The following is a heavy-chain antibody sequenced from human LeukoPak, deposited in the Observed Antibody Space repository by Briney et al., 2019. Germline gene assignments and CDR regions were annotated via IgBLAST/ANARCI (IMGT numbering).Heavy chain of an antibody. CDR3: ARALWSGPVYYGMDV. D-gene: IGHD3-10*01. Sequence: SETLSLTCTVSGGSISSSSYYWGWIRQPPGKGLEWIGSIYYSGSTYYNPSLKSRVTISVDTSKNQFSLKLRSVTAADTAVYYCARALWSGPVYYGMDVWGQGTTVTVSS. CDR2: IYYSGST. CDR1: GGSISSSSYY. J-gene: IGHJ6*02. V-gene: IGHV4-39*01.